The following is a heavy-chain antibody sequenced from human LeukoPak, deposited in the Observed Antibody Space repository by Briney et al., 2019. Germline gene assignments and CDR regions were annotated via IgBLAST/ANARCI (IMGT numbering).Heavy chain of an antibody. V-gene: IGHV1-8*01. CDR2: MNPNSGNT. CDR1: GYTFTSYD. J-gene: IGHJ4*02. Sequence: ASVKVSCKASGYTFTSYDINWVRQATGQGLEWMGWMNPNSGNTGYAQKFQGRVTMTRNTSISTAYMELSSLRSGDTAVYYCAKDMGGHYGDYPFDYWGQGTLVTVSS. D-gene: IGHD4-17*01. CDR3: AKDMGGHYGDYPFDY.